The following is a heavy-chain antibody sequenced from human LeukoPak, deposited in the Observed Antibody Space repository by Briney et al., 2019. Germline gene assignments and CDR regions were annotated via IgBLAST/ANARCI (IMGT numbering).Heavy chain of an antibody. CDR2: IYYIGIT. CDR1: GRSISSYY. J-gene: IGHJ4*02. V-gene: IGHV4-59*07. D-gene: IGHD2-8*01. Sequence: PSDTLTLTCTVPGRSISSYYWCWIRQPPAKGLDWVGYIYYIGITNYNPSLKIRVTISVDTSKNQFSLKLSSVTAADTAVYYCARVWRYYFDYWGQGTLVTVSS. CDR3: ARVWRYYFDY.